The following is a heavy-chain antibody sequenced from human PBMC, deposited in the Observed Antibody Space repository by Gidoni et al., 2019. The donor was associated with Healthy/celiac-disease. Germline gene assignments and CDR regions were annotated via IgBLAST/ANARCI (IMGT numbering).Heavy chain of an antibody. Sequence: QVQLVESGGGVVQPGRSLRLSCAASGFPFSSYAMHWVRQAPGKGLAWVAVISYDGSNKYYADSVKGRFTISRDNSKNTLYLQMNSLRAEDTAVYYCARDRNKRRLWYFDLWGRGTLVTVSS. D-gene: IGHD1-1*01. CDR2: ISYDGSNK. CDR1: GFPFSSYA. J-gene: IGHJ2*01. V-gene: IGHV3-30-3*01. CDR3: ARDRNKRRLWYFDL.